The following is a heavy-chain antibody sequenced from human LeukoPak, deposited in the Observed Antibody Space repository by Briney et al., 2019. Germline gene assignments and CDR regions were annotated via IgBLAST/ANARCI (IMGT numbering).Heavy chain of an antibody. D-gene: IGHD3-10*01. J-gene: IGHJ4*02. CDR2: ISGSGDST. V-gene: IGHV3-23*01. Sequence: PGGSLRLSCAASGFTFSSYAMGWVRQAPGKGLEWVSAISGSGDSTYYADSVKGRFTISRDNSKNTLFLQMNSLRAEDAAVYYCAKGTRFGDYPVPFDSWGQGTLVAVSS. CDR1: GFTFSSYA. CDR3: AKGTRFGDYPVPFDS.